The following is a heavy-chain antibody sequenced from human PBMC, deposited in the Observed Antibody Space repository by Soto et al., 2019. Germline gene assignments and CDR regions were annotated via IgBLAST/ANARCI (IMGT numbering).Heavy chain of an antibody. CDR2: IKQDGSEK. CDR3: ARGGKKAAAGTGLDY. V-gene: IGHV3-7*04. D-gene: IGHD6-13*01. Sequence: GGSLRLSCAASGFPFSSYWMSWVRQAPGKGLEWVANIKQDGSEKYYVDSVKGRFTISRDNAKNSLYLQMNSLRAEDTAVYYCARGGKKAAAGTGLDYWGQGTLVTVSS. J-gene: IGHJ4*02. CDR1: GFPFSSYW.